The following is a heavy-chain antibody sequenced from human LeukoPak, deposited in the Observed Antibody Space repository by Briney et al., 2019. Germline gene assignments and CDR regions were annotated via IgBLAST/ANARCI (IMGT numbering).Heavy chain of an antibody. CDR3: ARMSGAAAVFDY. CDR2: IWYDGSNK. CDR1: GFTFRSYG. Sequence: GGSLRLSCAASGFTFRSYGMHWVRQAPGKGLEWVAVIWYDGSNKYYADSVKGRFTISRDNSKNTLYLQMNSLRAEDTAVYYCARMSGAAAVFDYWGQGTLVTVSS. J-gene: IGHJ4*02. D-gene: IGHD6-13*01. V-gene: IGHV3-33*01.